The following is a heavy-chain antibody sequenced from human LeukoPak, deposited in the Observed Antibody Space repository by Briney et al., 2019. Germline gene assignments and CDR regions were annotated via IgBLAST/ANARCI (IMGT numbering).Heavy chain of an antibody. J-gene: IGHJ4*02. CDR1: GYTFTSYG. V-gene: IGHV1-18*01. CDR3: ARDGRVVAARLERFDY. Sequence: ASVKVACKASGYTFTSYGISWVRQAPGQGLEWMGWISAYNSNTNYAQKLQGRVTMTTDTSTSAAYMELRSLRSDDTAVYYCARDGRVVAARLERFDYWGQGTLVTVSS. CDR2: ISAYNSNT. D-gene: IGHD2-15*01.